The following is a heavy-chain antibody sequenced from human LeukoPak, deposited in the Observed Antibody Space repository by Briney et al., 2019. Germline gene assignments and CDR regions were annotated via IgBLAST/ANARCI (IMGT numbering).Heavy chain of an antibody. D-gene: IGHD2-21*01. CDR2: INPSGGST. Sequence: ASVKVSCKASGYTFTSYYMHWVRQAPGQGLEWMGIINPSGGSTSYAQKFQGRVTMTRDTSTSTVYMELSSLRSEDTAVYYCARDQGAYCGGDCQEGAFDIWGQGTMVTVSS. CDR1: GYTFTSYY. V-gene: IGHV1-46*01. CDR3: ARDQGAYCGGDCQEGAFDI. J-gene: IGHJ3*02.